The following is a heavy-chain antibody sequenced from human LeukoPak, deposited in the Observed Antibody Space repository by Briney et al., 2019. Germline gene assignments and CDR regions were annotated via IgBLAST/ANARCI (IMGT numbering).Heavy chain of an antibody. CDR2: ISGSGGST. J-gene: IGHJ4*02. V-gene: IGHV3-23*01. CDR3: AKDYSYYDSSGYPDY. Sequence: GGSLRLSCAASGFTFSSYAMRWVRQAPGKGLEWVSAISGSGGSTYYADSVKGRFTISRDNSKNTLYLQMNSLRAEDTAVYYCAKDYSYYDSSGYPDYWGQGTLVTVSS. CDR1: GFTFSSYA. D-gene: IGHD3-22*01.